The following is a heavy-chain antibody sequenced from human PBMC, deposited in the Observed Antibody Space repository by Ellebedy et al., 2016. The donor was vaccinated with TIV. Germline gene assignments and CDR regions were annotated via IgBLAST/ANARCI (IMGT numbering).Heavy chain of an antibody. CDR2: IKGVGSST. Sequence: PGGSLRLSCAASGFTFSSDWMHWFSQAPGKGLVWVSRIKGVGSSTNYADSVKGRLTISRDNAKNTLYLQMNSLRADDTAVYYCARDLHIVASNYWGQGTLVTVSS. CDR1: GFTFSSDW. D-gene: IGHD5-12*01. CDR3: ARDLHIVASNY. V-gene: IGHV3-74*01. J-gene: IGHJ4*02.